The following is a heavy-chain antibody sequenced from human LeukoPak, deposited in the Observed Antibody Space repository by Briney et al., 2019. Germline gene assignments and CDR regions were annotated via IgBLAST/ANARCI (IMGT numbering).Heavy chain of an antibody. CDR1: GFTFSDYY. V-gene: IGHV3-11*03. CDR2: ISHSSGFT. CDR3: AKLFKAYSSTWIDY. J-gene: IGHJ4*02. Sequence: GGSLRLSCAASGFTFSDYYMSWIRQAPGQGLEWVAYISHSSGFTNYADSVKGRFAISRDSAKNSLYLQMDSLRAEDTAIYYCAKLFKAYSSTWIDYRGQGNLVTVSS. D-gene: IGHD6-13*01.